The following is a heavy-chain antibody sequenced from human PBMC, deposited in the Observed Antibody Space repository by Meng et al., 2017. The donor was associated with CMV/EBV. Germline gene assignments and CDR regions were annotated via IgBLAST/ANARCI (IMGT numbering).Heavy chain of an antibody. J-gene: IGHJ4*02. CDR1: GYTFTSYD. CDR2: MNPNSGNT. V-gene: IGHV1-8*01. D-gene: IGHD3-9*01. Sequence: ASVKVSCKASGYTFTSYDINWVRQATGQGLEWMGWMNPNSGNTGYARKFQGRVTMTRNTSISTAYMELSSLRSEDTAVYYCASVPPGRPVIMAYWGQGTLVTVSS. CDR3: ASVPPGRPVIMAY.